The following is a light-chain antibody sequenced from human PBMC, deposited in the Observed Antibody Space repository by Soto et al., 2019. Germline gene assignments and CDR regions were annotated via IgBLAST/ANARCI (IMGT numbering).Light chain of an antibody. Sequence: ETVLTQSPATLSLSPGERATLSCRASQSVSSYLAWYQQKPGQAPRLLIYDASNRATGIPARFSGSGSGTDFTLTISSLEPEDFVVYYCQQRSNWPPITFGQGTRLEMK. J-gene: IGKJ5*01. CDR3: QQRSNWPPIT. CDR2: DAS. CDR1: QSVSSY. V-gene: IGKV3-11*01.